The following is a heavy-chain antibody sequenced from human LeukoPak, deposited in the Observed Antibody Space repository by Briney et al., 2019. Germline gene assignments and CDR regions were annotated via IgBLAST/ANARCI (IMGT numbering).Heavy chain of an antibody. Sequence: PGGSLRLSCAASGFTFSSYAMHWVRQAPGKGLEWVSAISGSGGSTYYADSVKGRFTISRDNSKNTLYLQMNSLRAEDTAVYYCAKRIGYSSGWYVEGPFYYYYYGMDVWGQGTTVTVSS. V-gene: IGHV3-23*01. CDR1: GFTFSSYA. CDR3: AKRIGYSSGWYVEGPFYYYYYGMDV. D-gene: IGHD6-19*01. J-gene: IGHJ6*02. CDR2: ISGSGGST.